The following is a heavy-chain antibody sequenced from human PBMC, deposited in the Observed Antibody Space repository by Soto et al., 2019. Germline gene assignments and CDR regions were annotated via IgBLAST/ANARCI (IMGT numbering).Heavy chain of an antibody. D-gene: IGHD6-6*01. CDR2: INHSGST. Sequence: PSETLSLTCAVYGGSFSGYYWSWIRQPPGKGLEWTGEINHSGSTNYNPSLKSRVTISVDTSKNQFSLKLSSVTAADTAVYYCARDLRSAMNNIAARRWVKFDPWGQGTLVTVSS. V-gene: IGHV4-34*01. J-gene: IGHJ5*02. CDR3: ARDLRSAMNNIAARRWVKFDP. CDR1: GGSFSGYY.